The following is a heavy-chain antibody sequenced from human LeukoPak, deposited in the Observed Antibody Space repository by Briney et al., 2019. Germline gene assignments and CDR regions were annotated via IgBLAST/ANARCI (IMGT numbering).Heavy chain of an antibody. CDR1: GGSISSGSYY. J-gene: IGHJ4*02. V-gene: IGHV4-39*07. CDR3: ARAGRHRITDHHY. Sequence: SQTLSLTCTVSGGSISSGSYYWSWLRQPPGKGLEWIGTFYYSGSTYYSPSLKSRVTISVDTSKNQFSLRLSSVTAADTAVYYCARAGRHRITDHHYWGQGTLVTVSS. D-gene: IGHD3-10*01. CDR2: FYYSGST.